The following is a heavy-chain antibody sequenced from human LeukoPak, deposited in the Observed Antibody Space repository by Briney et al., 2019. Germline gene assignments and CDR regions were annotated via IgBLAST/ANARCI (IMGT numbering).Heavy chain of an antibody. Sequence: PSETLSLTCTVSGGSIRSYYWSWIRQPAGKGLEWIGRIYTSGSTNYNPSLKSRVTMSVDTSKNQFSLKLSSVTAADTAVYYCARGGYYDSSGDAFDIWGQGTMVTVSS. CDR2: IYTSGST. J-gene: IGHJ3*02. D-gene: IGHD3-22*01. CDR3: ARGGYYDSSGDAFDI. CDR1: GGSIRSYY. V-gene: IGHV4-4*07.